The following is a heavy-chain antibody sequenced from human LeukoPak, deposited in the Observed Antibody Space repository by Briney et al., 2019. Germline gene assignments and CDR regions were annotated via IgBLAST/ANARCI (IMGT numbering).Heavy chain of an antibody. Sequence: GGSLRLSCAASGFTFSSYTMNWVRQAPGKGLEWVSAISGSGGNTYYADSVKGRFTISRDNSKNTLYLQMNSLRAEDTAVYYCAKDGDRIMGATNFDYWGQGTLVTVSS. CDR2: ISGSGGNT. J-gene: IGHJ4*02. CDR1: GFTFSSYT. D-gene: IGHD1-26*01. CDR3: AKDGDRIMGATNFDY. V-gene: IGHV3-23*01.